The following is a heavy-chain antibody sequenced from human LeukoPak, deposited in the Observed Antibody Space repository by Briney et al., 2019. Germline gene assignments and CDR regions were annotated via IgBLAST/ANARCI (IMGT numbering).Heavy chain of an antibody. CDR2: INPNGGGT. V-gene: IGHV1-2*02. J-gene: IGHJ4*02. CDR3: ARGALDPATVTNYFEY. D-gene: IGHD4-11*01. CDR1: GYTFSDHY. Sequence: ASVKVSCKASGYTFSDHYMQWVRQAPGQGFEWLGWINPNGGGTSYAQKFRGRVTMTRDTSISTAYMELSRLKSGDTAVYYCARGALDPATVTNYFEYWGQGALVTVFS.